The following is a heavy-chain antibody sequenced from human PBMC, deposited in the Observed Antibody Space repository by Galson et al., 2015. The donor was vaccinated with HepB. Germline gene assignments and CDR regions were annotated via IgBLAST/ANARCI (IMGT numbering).Heavy chain of an antibody. D-gene: IGHD3-22*01. CDR3: ARSDYYDSSGYYYYGMDV. CDR2: IYPGDSDT. Sequence: QSGAEVKKPGESLKISCEGSGYSFTSYWIGWVRQMPGKGLEWMGIIYPGDSDTRYSPSFQGQVTISADKSISTAYLQWSSLKASDTAMYYCARSDYYDSSGYYYYGMDVWGQGTTVTVSS. J-gene: IGHJ6*02. V-gene: IGHV5-51*03. CDR1: GYSFTSYW.